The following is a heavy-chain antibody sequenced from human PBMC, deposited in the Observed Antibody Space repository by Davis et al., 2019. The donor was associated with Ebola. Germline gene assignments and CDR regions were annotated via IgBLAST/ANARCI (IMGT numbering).Heavy chain of an antibody. D-gene: IGHD5-12*01. Sequence: GESLKISCAASGFTFDDYAMHWVRQAPGKGLEWVAVIWYDGSNKYYADSVKGRFTISRDNAKNSLYLQMNSLRAEDTAVYYCARSYLTYSGYGWAYWGQGTLVTVSS. J-gene: IGHJ4*02. V-gene: IGHV3-33*08. CDR3: ARSYLTYSGYGWAY. CDR2: IWYDGSNK. CDR1: GFTFDDYA.